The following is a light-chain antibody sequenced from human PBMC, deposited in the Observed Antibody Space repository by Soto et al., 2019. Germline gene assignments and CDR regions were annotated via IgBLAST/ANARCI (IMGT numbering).Light chain of an antibody. J-gene: IGKJ4*01. CDR2: AAS. Sequence: DIQMTQSPSSVSASVGDSLTITCRASQGITSWVAWYQHKPGRAPKLLIYAASRLQSGVPSRFSGSGSGTDFTLTISSLQPEDFGTYYCQQTSSFPLTPGGGTKVDIK. CDR1: QGITSW. V-gene: IGKV1-12*01. CDR3: QQTSSFPLT.